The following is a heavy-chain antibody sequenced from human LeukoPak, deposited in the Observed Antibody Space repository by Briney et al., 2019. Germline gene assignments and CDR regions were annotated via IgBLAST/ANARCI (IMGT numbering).Heavy chain of an antibody. Sequence: PGGSLRLSCAASGFTVSSKYMSWVRQAPGKGLEWVSSISGSGGSTYYADSVKGRFTISRDNSKNTLYLQMNSLRAEDTAVYYCAKRVDYSGSYYFDYWGQGTLVTVSS. D-gene: IGHD1-26*01. CDR2: ISGSGGST. J-gene: IGHJ4*02. V-gene: IGHV3-23*01. CDR3: AKRVDYSGSYYFDY. CDR1: GFTVSSKY.